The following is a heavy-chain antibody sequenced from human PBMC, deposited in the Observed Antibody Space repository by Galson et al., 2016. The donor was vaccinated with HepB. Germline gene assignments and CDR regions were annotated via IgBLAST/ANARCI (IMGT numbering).Heavy chain of an antibody. CDR1: GYTFISYD. CDR3: ARDGGSGWSRLW. D-gene: IGHD6-19*01. V-gene: IGHV1-46*01. J-gene: IGHJ4*02. CDR2: INPSGGST. Sequence: SVKVSCKASGYTFISYDVNWVRQATGQGLEWMGIINPSGGSTSYAQKFQGRVTMTRDASTSTVYMELSSLRFEDTAVYYCARDGGSGWSRLWWGQGTLVAVSS.